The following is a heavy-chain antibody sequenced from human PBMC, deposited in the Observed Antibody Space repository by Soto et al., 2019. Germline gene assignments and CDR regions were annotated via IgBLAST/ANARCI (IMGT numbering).Heavy chain of an antibody. V-gene: IGHV3-48*02. CDR3: ARAFWSGYYPWAYYCYYGMEV. CDR1: GFTFSSYA. J-gene: IGHJ6*02. D-gene: IGHD3-3*01. CDR2: ISSSSSTI. Sequence: VGSLSLSCASSGFTFSSYAMSWVRQAPGKGLEWVSYISSSSSTIYYADSVKGRFTISRDNAKNSLYLQMNSLRDEDTAVYYCARAFWSGYYPWAYYCYYGMEVWGQGTTVTVSS.